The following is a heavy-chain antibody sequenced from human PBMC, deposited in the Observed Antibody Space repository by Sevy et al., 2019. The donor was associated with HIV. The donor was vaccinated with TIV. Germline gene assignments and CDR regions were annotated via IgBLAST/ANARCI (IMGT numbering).Heavy chain of an antibody. D-gene: IGHD6-13*01. CDR1: GGSISSGDYY. V-gene: IGHV4-30-4*01. CDR2: IYYSGST. CDR3: ARVSAASRIFDY. J-gene: IGHJ4*02. Sequence: SETLSLTCTVSGGSISSGDYYWSWIRQPAGKRLEWIGYIYYSGSTYYNPSLKSRVTISVDTSKNQFSLKLSSVTAADTAVYYCARVSAASRIFDYWGQGTLVTVSS.